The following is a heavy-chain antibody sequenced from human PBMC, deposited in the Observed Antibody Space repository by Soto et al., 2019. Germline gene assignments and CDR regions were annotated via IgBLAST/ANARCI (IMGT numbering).Heavy chain of an antibody. J-gene: IGHJ4*02. CDR1: GGSFSGYY. CDR2: INHSGST. V-gene: IGHV4-34*01. D-gene: IGHD5-18*01. CDR3: ARSPNVDTAMVTSDY. Sequence: SETLSLTCAVYGGSFSGYYWSWIRQPPGKGLGWIGEINHSGSTNYNPSLKSRVTISVGTSKNQFSLKMSSVTAADTAVYYCARSPNVDTAMVTSDYWGQGTLVTISS.